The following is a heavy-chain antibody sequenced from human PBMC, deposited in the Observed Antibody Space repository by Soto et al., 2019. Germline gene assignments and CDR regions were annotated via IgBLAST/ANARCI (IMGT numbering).Heavy chain of an antibody. J-gene: IGHJ4*02. D-gene: IGHD5-12*01. CDR3: AKDLSYIVATILDY. CDR1: GFTFSSYA. CDR2: VSGSGGST. Sequence: EVQLLESGGGLVQPGGSLRLSCAASGFTFSSYAMSWVRQAPGKGLEWVSAVSGSGGSTYYADSVKGRFTISRDNSKNTLYLQMNSLRAEDTAVYYCAKDLSYIVATILDYWGQGTLVTVSS. V-gene: IGHV3-23*01.